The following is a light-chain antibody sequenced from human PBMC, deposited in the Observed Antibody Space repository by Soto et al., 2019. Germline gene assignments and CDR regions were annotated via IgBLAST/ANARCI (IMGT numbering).Light chain of an antibody. CDR1: QSINNN. CDR3: QQYNNWPRAT. Sequence: VMTQSPATLPVSPGERATLSCRASQSINNNLAWYQQQPGQAPRLIMFRTSTRATGVPARFSGSGSETDFNLTISSLQSEDFALYYCQQYNNWPRATFGGGTKVDIK. CDR2: RTS. J-gene: IGKJ4*01. V-gene: IGKV3-15*01.